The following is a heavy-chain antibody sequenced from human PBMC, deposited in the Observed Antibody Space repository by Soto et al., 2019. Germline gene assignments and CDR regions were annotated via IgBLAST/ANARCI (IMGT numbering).Heavy chain of an antibody. J-gene: IGHJ4*02. D-gene: IGHD3-10*01. CDR1: GDTFAFYS. V-gene: IGHV1-69*02. Sequence: QVQLVQSGAEVKRPGSSVKVSCKASGDTFAFYSINWVRQAPGLGLEWMGRINPILSMSNYAQRFQGRVTMTADKSTGTAYMVLTSLRSVDTAMYYCETSSGSGYRAFDYWGQGALVTVSS. CDR3: ETSSGSGYRAFDY. CDR2: INPILSMS.